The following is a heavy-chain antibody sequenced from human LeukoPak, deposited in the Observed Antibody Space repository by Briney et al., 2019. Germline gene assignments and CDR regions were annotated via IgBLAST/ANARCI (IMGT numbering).Heavy chain of an antibody. D-gene: IGHD5-24*01. CDR1: GGSISSYY. CDR2: IYYSGRT. J-gene: IGHJ3*02. CDR3: ARDVGDGYKTDAFDI. Sequence: KPSETLSLTCTVSGGSISSYYWSWIRQPPGKGLEWIGYIYYSGRTNYNPSLKSRGTISVDASKNQFSLKLSSVTAADTAVYYCARDVGDGYKTDAFDIWGQGTMVTVSS. V-gene: IGHV4-59*01.